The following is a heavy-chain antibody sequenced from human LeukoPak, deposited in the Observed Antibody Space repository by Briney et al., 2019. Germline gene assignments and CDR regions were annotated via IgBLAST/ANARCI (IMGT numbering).Heavy chain of an antibody. CDR1: GGSISSTTYY. Sequence: SETLSLACTVSGGSISSTTYYWGWIRQPPGKGLEWIGSLYYSGSTYYNPSLKSRVTISVDTSKNQFSLKLSSVTAADTAVYYCARLAYWYFDLWGRGTLVTVSS. CDR3: ARLAYWYFDL. J-gene: IGHJ2*01. D-gene: IGHD3-3*02. V-gene: IGHV4-39*01. CDR2: LYYSGST.